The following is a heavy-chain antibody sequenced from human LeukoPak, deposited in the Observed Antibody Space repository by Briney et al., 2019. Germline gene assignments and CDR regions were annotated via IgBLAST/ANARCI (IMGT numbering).Heavy chain of an antibody. Sequence: PGGSLRLSCAASGFTFTNAWMTWVRQAPGKGLEWVGRIKTKTDGWATDYAAPVKGRFTISRDDSKNTLYLQMNSLKTEDTAVYYCTTGPFWGQGTLVTVSS. CDR1: GFTFTNAW. CDR3: TTGPF. V-gene: IGHV3-15*01. J-gene: IGHJ4*02. CDR2: IKTKTDGWAT.